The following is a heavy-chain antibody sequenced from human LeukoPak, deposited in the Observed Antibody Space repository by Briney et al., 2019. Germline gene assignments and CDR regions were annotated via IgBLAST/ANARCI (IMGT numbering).Heavy chain of an antibody. CDR2: IKEDGSEK. Sequence: GGSLTVSCTVSGFTFTSHWMTWVRLAPGKGLEWVASIKEDGSEKQCVDSLKGRFNISRDNAKNSLYLQMSSLGAEDTAVYYCARDEHSNYLLHWGQGTLVTVSS. J-gene: IGHJ4*02. D-gene: IGHD1-1*01. CDR3: ARDEHSNYLLH. V-gene: IGHV3-7*04. CDR1: GFTFTSHW.